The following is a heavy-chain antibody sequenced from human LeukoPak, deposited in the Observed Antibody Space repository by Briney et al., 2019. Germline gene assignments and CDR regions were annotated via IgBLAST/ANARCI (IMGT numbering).Heavy chain of an antibody. CDR3: ARGRFGELLNWFDP. D-gene: IGHD3-10*01. CDR1: GGSISSSNW. Sequence: TPSGTLSLTCAVSGGSISSSNWWSWVRQPPGKGLEWIGEIYHRGSTNYNPSLKSRVTISVDKSKNQFSLKLSSVTAADTAVYYCARGRFGELLNWFDPWGQGTLVTVSS. J-gene: IGHJ5*02. CDR2: IYHRGST. V-gene: IGHV4-4*02.